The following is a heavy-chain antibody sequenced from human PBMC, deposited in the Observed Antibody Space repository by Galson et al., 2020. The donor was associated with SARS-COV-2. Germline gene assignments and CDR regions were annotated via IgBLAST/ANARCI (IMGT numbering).Heavy chain of an antibody. D-gene: IGHD4-17*01. Sequence: PGDSDTRYSPSFQGQVTISADKSISTAYLQWSSLKASDTAMYYCARHDYGDPHMAIYWGQGTLVTVSS. V-gene: IGHV5-51*01. CDR3: ARHDYGDPHMAIY. J-gene: IGHJ4*02. CDR2: PGDSDT.